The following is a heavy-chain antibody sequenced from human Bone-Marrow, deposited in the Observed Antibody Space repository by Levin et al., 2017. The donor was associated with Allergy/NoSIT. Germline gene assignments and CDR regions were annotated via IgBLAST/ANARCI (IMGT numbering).Heavy chain of an antibody. CDR1: GFTFTSYG. CDR3: ARDIGYEATFYGLDV. J-gene: IGHJ6*02. Sequence: GGSLRLSCAASGFTFTSYGMHWVRQAPGKGLEWVAVIWYSGSRQYYGESVKGRFTISRDSSKNTLFLQMNNLTVEDTAVYFCARDIGYEATFYGLDVRGQGTTVTVSS. CDR2: IWYSGSRQ. D-gene: IGHD5-12*01. V-gene: IGHV3-33*01.